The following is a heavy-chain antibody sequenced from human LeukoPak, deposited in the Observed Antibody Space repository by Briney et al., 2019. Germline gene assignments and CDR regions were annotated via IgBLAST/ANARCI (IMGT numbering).Heavy chain of an antibody. J-gene: IGHJ4*02. D-gene: IGHD2-2*02. CDR3: AKGGIVVVSAAIDSTYYFDY. V-gene: IGHV3-30*02. Sequence: GGSLRLSCAASGFTFSNYGVHWVRQAPGKGLEWVTFMRYDGSNKYYTDSVKGRFTISRDNSKNTLYLQMNSLRAEDTAVYYCAKGGIVVVSAAIDSTYYFDYWGQGTLVTVSS. CDR1: GFTFSNYG. CDR2: MRYDGSNK.